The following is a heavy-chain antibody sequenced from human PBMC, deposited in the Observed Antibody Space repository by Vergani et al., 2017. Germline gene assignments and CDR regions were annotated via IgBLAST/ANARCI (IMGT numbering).Heavy chain of an antibody. CDR3: AIGYDYVWGSYPSGYYYYGMDV. CDR1: GYTFTSYY. Sequence: QVQLVQSGAEVKKPGASVKVSCKASGYTFTSYYIHWVRQAPGQGLEWMGIINPSGGSTSYAQKFQGRVTMTRDTSTSTVYMELSSLRSEDTAVYYCAIGYDYVWGSYPSGYYYYGMDVWGQGTTVTVSS. J-gene: IGHJ6*02. CDR2: INPSGGST. V-gene: IGHV1-46*03. D-gene: IGHD3-16*01.